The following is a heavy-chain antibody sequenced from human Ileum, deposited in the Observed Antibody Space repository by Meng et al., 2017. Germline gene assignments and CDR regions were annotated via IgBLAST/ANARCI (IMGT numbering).Heavy chain of an antibody. J-gene: IGHJ4*02. CDR3: ARSSTSPASYFFDY. D-gene: IGHD6-6*01. Sequence: QLPLQESGPRLVRPSETLSLACTVSGGSVSSGSYYWSWIRQPPGKGLEWIGHIYYSGSTNYNPSLKSRVTISVDMSKNQFSLKLNSVTAADTAIYFCARSSTSPASYFFDYWGQGTLVTVSS. CDR1: GGSVSSGSYY. V-gene: IGHV4-61*01. CDR2: IYYSGST.